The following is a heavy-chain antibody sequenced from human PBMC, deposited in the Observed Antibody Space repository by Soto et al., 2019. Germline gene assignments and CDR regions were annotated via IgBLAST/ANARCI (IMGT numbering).Heavy chain of an antibody. J-gene: IGHJ4*02. D-gene: IGHD3-3*01. CDR3: ARSRITIFGVVIMIDY. Sequence: QLQLQESGPGLVKPSETLSLTCTVSGGSISSSSYYWGWIRQPPGKGLEWIGSIYYSGSTYYNPSLKSRVTISVDTSKNQFSLKLSSVTAADTAVYYCARSRITIFGVVIMIDYWGQGTLVTVSS. CDR1: GGSISSSSYY. CDR2: IYYSGST. V-gene: IGHV4-39*01.